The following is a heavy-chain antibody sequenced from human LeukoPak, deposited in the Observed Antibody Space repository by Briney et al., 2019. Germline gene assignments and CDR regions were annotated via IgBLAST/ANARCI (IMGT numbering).Heavy chain of an antibody. CDR3: ARETSDDYVWGNYRYKHFYYQGLDV. Sequence: GGSLRLSCAASGFTFSSYAMHWVRQAPGQGLEWVGRINPSGGSTDYAQKFQDRVTMTRDTSTSTVYMDLNSLNSADTAVYYCARETSDDYVWGNYRYKHFYYQGLDVWGHGTTVTVSS. CDR2: INPSGGST. D-gene: IGHD3-16*02. CDR1: GFTFSSYA. J-gene: IGHJ6*02. V-gene: IGHV1-46*01.